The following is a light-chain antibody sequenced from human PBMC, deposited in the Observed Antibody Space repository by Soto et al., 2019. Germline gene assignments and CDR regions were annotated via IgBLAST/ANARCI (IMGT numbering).Light chain of an antibody. CDR3: QTWETGSVI. CDR2: INNDGSH. V-gene: IGLV4-69*01. CDR1: SGHSRNA. J-gene: IGLJ2*01. Sequence: QLVLTQSPSASASLGASVKLTCTLSSGHSRNAIAWHQQLPQKGPRYLMKINNDGSHTKGAGIPDRFSGSSSGAERYLIISGLQSDDEADYYCQTWETGSVIFGGGTKLTVL.